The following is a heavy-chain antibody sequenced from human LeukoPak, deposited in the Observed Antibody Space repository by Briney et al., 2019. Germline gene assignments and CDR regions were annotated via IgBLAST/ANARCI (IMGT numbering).Heavy chain of an antibody. CDR1: GFTFSSYA. V-gene: IGHV3-23*01. D-gene: IGHD6-13*01. Sequence: GGSLRLSCAASGFTFSSYAMSWVRQAPGKGLEWVSAISGSGGSTYYADSVKGRFTISRDNSKNTLYLQMNSLRVEDTAVYYCAKDRVLMYSSSWFDYWGQGTLVTVSS. J-gene: IGHJ4*02. CDR2: ISGSGGST. CDR3: AKDRVLMYSSSWFDY.